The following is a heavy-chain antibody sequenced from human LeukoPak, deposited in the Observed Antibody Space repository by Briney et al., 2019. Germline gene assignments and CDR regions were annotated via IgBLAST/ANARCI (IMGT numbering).Heavy chain of an antibody. CDR1: GGSISSHY. Sequence: SETLSLTCTVSGGSISSHYWSWIRQPPGKGLEWIGYIYYSGSTNYNPSLKSRVTISVDTSKNQFSLKLSSVTAAGTAVYYCARTVTTAILYYYYYMDVWGQGTTVTVSS. D-gene: IGHD1-7*01. CDR3: ARTVTTAILYYYYYMDV. CDR2: IYYSGST. J-gene: IGHJ6*03. V-gene: IGHV4-59*11.